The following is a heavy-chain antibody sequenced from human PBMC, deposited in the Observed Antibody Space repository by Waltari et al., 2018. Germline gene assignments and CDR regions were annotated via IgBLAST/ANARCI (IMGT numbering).Heavy chain of an antibody. CDR2: INHSGST. V-gene: IGHV4-34*01. D-gene: IGHD6-6*01. CDR3: ARAARHRLFGY. CDR1: GGSFSGYY. J-gene: IGHJ4*02. Sequence: QVQLQQWGAGLLKPSETLSLTCAVYGGSFSGYYWSWIRQPPGKGLEWIGEINHSGSTNYNPSLKSRVTISVDTSKNQFSLKLSSVTAADTAVYYCARAARHRLFGYWGQGTLVTVSS.